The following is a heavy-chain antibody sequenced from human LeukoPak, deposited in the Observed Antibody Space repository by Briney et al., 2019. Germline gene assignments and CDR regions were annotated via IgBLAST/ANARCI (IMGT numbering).Heavy chain of an antibody. CDR2: IIPILGIA. CDR3: ARAAVAGREVFAY. V-gene: IGHV1-69*02. D-gene: IGHD6-19*01. CDR1: GGTFSSYT. J-gene: IGHJ4*02. Sequence: ASVKVSCKASGGTFSSYTISWVRQAPGQGLEWMGRIIPILGIANYAQKFQGRVPITADKSTSTAYMELSSLRSEDTAVYYCARAAVAGREVFAYWGQGTLVTVSS.